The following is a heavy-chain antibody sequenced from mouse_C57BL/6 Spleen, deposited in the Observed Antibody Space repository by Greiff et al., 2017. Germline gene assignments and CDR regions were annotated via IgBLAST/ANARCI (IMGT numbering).Heavy chain of an antibody. V-gene: IGHV5-16*01. Sequence: EVQLQQSEGGLVQPGSSMKLSCTASGFTFSDYYMAWVRQVPEKGLEWVANINYDGSSTYYLDSLKSRFIISRDNAKNILYLQMSSLKSEDTATYYCARSDYYGSLYAMDYWGQGTSGTVSS. J-gene: IGHJ4*01. D-gene: IGHD1-1*01. CDR3: ARSDYYGSLYAMDY. CDR1: GFTFSDYY. CDR2: INYDGSST.